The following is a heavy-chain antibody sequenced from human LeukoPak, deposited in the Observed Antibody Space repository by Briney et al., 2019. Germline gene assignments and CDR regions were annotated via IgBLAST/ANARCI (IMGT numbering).Heavy chain of an antibody. J-gene: IGHJ4*02. Sequence: SETLSLTCTVSGGSISSSSDYWGWIRQPPGKGLEWIGSVYYTGSAYDNPSLQSRVTISVDTSKNQFSLRLNSVTAADTAVYYCARHRITLVRGVIMNFDYWGQGSLVTVSS. CDR1: GGSISSSSDY. CDR2: VYYTGSA. V-gene: IGHV4-39*01. D-gene: IGHD3-10*01. CDR3: ARHRITLVRGVIMNFDY.